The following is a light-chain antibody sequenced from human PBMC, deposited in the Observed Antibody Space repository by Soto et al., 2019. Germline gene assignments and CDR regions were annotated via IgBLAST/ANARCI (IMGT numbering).Light chain of an antibody. J-gene: IGLJ2*01. CDR1: NIGSKS. Sequence: SYVLTQPPSVSVAPGQTATITCGADNIGSKSVHWYQQRPGQAPVLVVYNDNDRPSGIPERFSGSNSGNTATLTISRVDAEDEADYHCQLWDTSRDLVVFGGGTKVTVL. CDR2: NDN. V-gene: IGLV3-21*02. CDR3: QLWDTSRDLVV.